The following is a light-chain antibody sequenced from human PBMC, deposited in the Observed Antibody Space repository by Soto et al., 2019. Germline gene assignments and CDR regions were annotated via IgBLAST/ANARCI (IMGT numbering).Light chain of an antibody. CDR3: SSYTSSSTYV. V-gene: IGLV2-14*01. Sequence: QSALTQPASVSGSPGQSIAISCTGTSSDVGGYNYVSWYQQHPGKAPKLMVYDVSNRPSGVSNRLSGSKSGNTAALTISGLQAEDGADYYCSSYTSSSTYVFGTGTKLTVL. J-gene: IGLJ1*01. CDR1: SSDVGGYNY. CDR2: DVS.